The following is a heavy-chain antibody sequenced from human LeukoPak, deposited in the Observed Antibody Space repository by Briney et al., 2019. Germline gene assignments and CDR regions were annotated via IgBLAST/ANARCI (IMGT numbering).Heavy chain of an antibody. CDR2: IYYSGNT. CDR1: GGSISSYY. D-gene: IGHD1-26*01. J-gene: IGHJ4*02. V-gene: IGHV4-59*01. CDR3: ARTGSGSYYVDY. Sequence: PSETLSLTCTVSGGSISSYYWSWIRQPPGKGLEWIGYIYYSGNTNYNPSLKSRVTISVDTSKNQLSLKLSSVTAADTAVYYCARTGSGSYYVDYWGQGTLVTVSS.